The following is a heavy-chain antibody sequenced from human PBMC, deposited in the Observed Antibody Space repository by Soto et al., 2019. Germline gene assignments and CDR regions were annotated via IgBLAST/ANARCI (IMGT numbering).Heavy chain of an antibody. J-gene: IGHJ6*02. V-gene: IGHV4-39*01. CDR3: ARQGSDGYYYYYPMDV. Sequence: KPSETLSLTCTVSGGSISRSVHYWGWIRQPPGKGLEWIGSIYYSGTTYYNPSLKSRVTISVDTSKNQFSLKLNSVTAADTAMYYCARQGSDGYYYYYPMDVWGQGTTVTVSS. CDR1: GGSISRSVHY. CDR2: IYYSGTT.